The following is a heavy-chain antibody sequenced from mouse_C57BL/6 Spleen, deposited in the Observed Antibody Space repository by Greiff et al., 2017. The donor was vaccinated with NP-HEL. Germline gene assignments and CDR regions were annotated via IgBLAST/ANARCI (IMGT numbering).Heavy chain of an antibody. CDR3: TRGHDYGSVYYYAMDY. CDR2: ISSGGDYI. J-gene: IGHJ4*01. CDR1: GFTFSSYA. V-gene: IGHV5-9-1*02. D-gene: IGHD1-1*01. Sequence: EVKVVESGEGLVKPGGSLKLSCAASGFTFSSYAMSWVRQTPEKRLEWVAYISSGGDYIYYADTVKGRFTISRDNARNTLYLQMSSLKSEDTAMYYCTRGHDYGSVYYYAMDYWGQGTSVTVSS.